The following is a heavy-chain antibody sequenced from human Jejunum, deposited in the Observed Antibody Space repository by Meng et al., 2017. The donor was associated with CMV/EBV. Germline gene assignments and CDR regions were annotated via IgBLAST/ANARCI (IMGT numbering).Heavy chain of an antibody. V-gene: IGHV3-53*01. Sequence: CVASGFTVSSNYMSWVRQAPGKGLEWVSIIYSDGTTYYADSVKGRFTISRDKSKNTLDLQMNSLRAEDMAVYYCAYSSSWAHFDYWGQGTLVTVSS. CDR2: IYSDGTT. CDR3: AYSSSWAHFDY. J-gene: IGHJ4*02. D-gene: IGHD6-13*01. CDR1: GFTVSSNY.